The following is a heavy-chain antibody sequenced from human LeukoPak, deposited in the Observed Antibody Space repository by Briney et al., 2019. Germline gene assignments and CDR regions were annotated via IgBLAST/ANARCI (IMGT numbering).Heavy chain of an antibody. CDR3: AKDNWGFYYYYYYMDV. V-gene: IGHV3-23*01. CDR2: ISGSGGST. J-gene: IGHJ6*03. D-gene: IGHD7-27*01. CDR1: GFTFSSYA. Sequence: GGSLRLSCAASGFTFSSYARSWVRQAPGKGLEWVSAISGSGGSTYYADSVKGRFTISRDNSKNTLYLQMNSLRAEDTAVYYCAKDNWGFYYYYYYMDVWGKGTTVTVSS.